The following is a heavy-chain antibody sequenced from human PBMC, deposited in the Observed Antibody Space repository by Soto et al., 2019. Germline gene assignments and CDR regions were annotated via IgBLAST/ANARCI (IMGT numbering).Heavy chain of an antibody. CDR1: GYTFTSYG. CDR3: ARVRVTIFGVVIINIFDY. J-gene: IGHJ4*02. V-gene: IGHV1-18*04. CDR2: ISAYNGNT. Sequence: QVQLVQSGAEVKKPGASVKVSCKASGYTFTSYGISWVRQAPGQGLEWMGWISAYNGNTNYAQKLQGRVTMTTDTSTSTAYMELRSLRSDDTSVYYCARVRVTIFGVVIINIFDYWGQGTLVTVSS. D-gene: IGHD3-3*01.